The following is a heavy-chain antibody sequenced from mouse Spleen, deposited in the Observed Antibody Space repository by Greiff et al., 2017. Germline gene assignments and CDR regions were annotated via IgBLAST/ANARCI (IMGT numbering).Heavy chain of an antibody. CDR1: GFTFSDYG. J-gene: IGHJ4*01. D-gene: IGHD1-1*01. CDR2: ISSGSSTI. Sequence: EVQVVESGGGLVKPGGSLKLSCAASGFTFSDYGMHWVRQAPEKGLEWVAYISSGSSTIYYADTVKGRFTISRDNAKNTLFLQMTSLRSEDTAMYYCAANYYGSSYNYAMDYWGQGTSVTVSS. CDR3: AANYYGSSYNYAMDY. V-gene: IGHV5-17*01.